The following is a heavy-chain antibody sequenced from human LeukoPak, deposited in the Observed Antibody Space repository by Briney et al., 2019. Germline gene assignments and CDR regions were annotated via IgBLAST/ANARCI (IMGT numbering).Heavy chain of an antibody. V-gene: IGHV4-39*01. D-gene: IGHD2-8*01. CDR2: IYYSGST. CDR1: GGSISSSSYY. CDR3: ARSPVNGGSRDY. J-gene: IGHJ4*02. Sequence: SETLSLTCTVSGGSISSSSYYWGWIRQPPGKGLEWIGSIYYSGSTYYNPSLKSRVTISVDTSKNQFSLKLSSVTAADTAVYCCARSPVNGGSRDYWGQGTLVTVSS.